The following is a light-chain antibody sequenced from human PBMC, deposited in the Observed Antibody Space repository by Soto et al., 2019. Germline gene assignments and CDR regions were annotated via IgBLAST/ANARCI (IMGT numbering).Light chain of an antibody. CDR3: QQLNSYPHT. V-gene: IGKV1-9*01. CDR1: QGISSF. J-gene: IGKJ4*01. CDR2: GAS. Sequence: DIQLAQSPAFLSASVGDRVTITCRASQGISSFLAWFQQKPWKAPNLLIYGASTLQSGIPSRFSGSGSGTEFTLTISSLQPEDFATYYCQQLNSYPHTVGGGFKVEIK.